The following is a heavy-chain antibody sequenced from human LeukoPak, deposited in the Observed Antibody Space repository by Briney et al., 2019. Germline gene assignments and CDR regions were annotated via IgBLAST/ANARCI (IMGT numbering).Heavy chain of an antibody. CDR1: GYTSTSYG. D-gene: IGHD3-3*01. Sequence: ASVKVSCKASGYTSTSYGISWVRQAPGQGLEWMGWISAYNGNTNYAQKLQGRVTMTTDTSTSTAYMELRSLRSDDTAVYYCARSKEPYYDFWSGYSVDYWGQGTLVTVSS. V-gene: IGHV1-18*01. CDR3: ARSKEPYYDFWSGYSVDY. J-gene: IGHJ4*02. CDR2: ISAYNGNT.